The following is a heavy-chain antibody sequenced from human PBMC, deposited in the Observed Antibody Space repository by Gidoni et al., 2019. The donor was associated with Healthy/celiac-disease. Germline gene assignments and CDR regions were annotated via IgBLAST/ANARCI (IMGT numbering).Heavy chain of an antibody. CDR3: ARDLRRYCSGGSCYYYYYGMDV. Sequence: QVQLQESGPGLVKPSHTLSLTFTFSGGSISSCDYYWSWFCQPPGKGLEWIGYIYYSGSTYYNPSLKRRVTISVDTSKNKFSLKLSSVTAADTAVYYCARDLRRYCSGGSCYYYYYGMDVWGQGTTVTVSS. V-gene: IGHV4-30-4*01. D-gene: IGHD2-15*01. CDR2: IYYSGST. J-gene: IGHJ6*02. CDR1: GGSISSCDYY.